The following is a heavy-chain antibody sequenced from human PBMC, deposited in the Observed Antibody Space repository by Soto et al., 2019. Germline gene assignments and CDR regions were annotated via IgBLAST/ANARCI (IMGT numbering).Heavy chain of an antibody. D-gene: IGHD6-6*01. Sequence: PSQTLSLTCAISGDSVSSNSAAWNWIRQSPSRGLEWLGRTYYRSKWYNDYAVSVKSRITINPDTSKNQFSLQLNSVTPEDTAVYYCAISPYSSSARHYYYYYGMDVWGQGTTVTVSS. CDR1: GDSVSSNSAA. CDR2: TYYRSKWYN. V-gene: IGHV6-1*01. CDR3: AISPYSSSARHYYYYYGMDV. J-gene: IGHJ6*02.